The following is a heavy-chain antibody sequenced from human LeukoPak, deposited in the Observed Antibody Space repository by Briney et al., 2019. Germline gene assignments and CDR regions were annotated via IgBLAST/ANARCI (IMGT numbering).Heavy chain of an antibody. V-gene: IGHV4-39*07. J-gene: IGHJ4*02. CDR2: LYSSGNT. D-gene: IGHD2-15*01. CDR1: GGSIRSSGYY. Sequence: SETLSLTCTVAGGSIRSSGYYWGWIRQPPGKGLEWIGSLYSSGNTNYNPSLRSRVTISVDPSKNQFSLKLSSVTAADTAVYYCARGGCSGYGDWGRGTLVTVSS. CDR3: ARGGCSGYGD.